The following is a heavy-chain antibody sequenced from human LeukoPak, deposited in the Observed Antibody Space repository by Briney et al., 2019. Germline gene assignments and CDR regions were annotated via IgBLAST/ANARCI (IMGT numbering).Heavy chain of an antibody. CDR1: GYTFTGYY. CDR3: AREEGRKYYYDSSGVNFDY. J-gene: IGHJ4*02. Sequence: GASVKVSCKASGYTFTGYYMHWVRQAPGQGLEWMGWINPNSGGTNYAQKFQGRVTMTRDTSISTAYMELSRLRSDDTAVYYCAREEGRKYYYDSSGVNFDYWGQGTLVTVSS. CDR2: INPNSGGT. V-gene: IGHV1-2*02. D-gene: IGHD3-22*01.